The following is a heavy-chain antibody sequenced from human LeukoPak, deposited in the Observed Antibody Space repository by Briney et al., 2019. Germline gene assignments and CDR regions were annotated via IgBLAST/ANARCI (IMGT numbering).Heavy chain of an antibody. D-gene: IGHD3-10*01. CDR3: AKDHFVSGNYGYFHL. J-gene: IGHJ1*01. CDR2: IWYDGSNK. Sequence: PGRSLRLSCAASGFTFSNYGMHWVRQAPGKGLEWVAIIWYDGSNKYYADSVKGRFTISRDNSKNTLYLLMNSLRAEDAAVYYCAKDHFVSGNYGYFHLWGQGTLVTVSS. CDR1: GFTFSNYG. V-gene: IGHV3-33*06.